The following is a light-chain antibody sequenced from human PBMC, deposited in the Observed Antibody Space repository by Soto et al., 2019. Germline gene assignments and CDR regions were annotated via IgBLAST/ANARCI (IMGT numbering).Light chain of an antibody. CDR2: DIS. Sequence: EIVLTQSPGTLSLSPGERATLSCRASQSVSGYLAWYQQKPGQAPRLLIYDISKRATGIPARFSGSGSATDFTLTISSLEPEDFAVYYCQQYGSSPRTFGQGTKVEIK. CDR1: QSVSGY. J-gene: IGKJ1*01. V-gene: IGKV3-11*01. CDR3: QQYGSSPRT.